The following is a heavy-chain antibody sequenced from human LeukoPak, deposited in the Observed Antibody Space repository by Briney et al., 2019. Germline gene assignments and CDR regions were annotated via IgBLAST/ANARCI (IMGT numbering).Heavy chain of an antibody. CDR2: IYYSGST. V-gene: IGHV4-59*01. CDR1: GGSISSYY. CDR3: ARDSAYYDSSGYYGNAFDI. Sequence: SETLSLTCTVSGGSISSYYWSWLRQPPGKGLEWIGYIYYSGSTNYNPSLKSRVTISVDTSKNQFSLKLSSVTAADTAVYYCARDSAYYDSSGYYGNAFDIWGQGTMVTVSS. J-gene: IGHJ3*02. D-gene: IGHD3-22*01.